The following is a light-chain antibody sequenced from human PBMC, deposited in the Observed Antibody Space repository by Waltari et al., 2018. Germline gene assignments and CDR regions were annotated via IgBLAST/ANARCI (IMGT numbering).Light chain of an antibody. Sequence: QSALTQPPSASGSPGQPVTISCTGTSRDVGGYNSVSWYQQHPGKAPKLMISEVTKRPSGVPDRFSGSKSGNTASLTVSGLQAEDEADYYCSSYAGSNNLVFGGGTKLTVL. CDR2: EVT. V-gene: IGLV2-8*01. CDR3: SSYAGSNNLV. J-gene: IGLJ2*01. CDR1: SRDVGGYNS.